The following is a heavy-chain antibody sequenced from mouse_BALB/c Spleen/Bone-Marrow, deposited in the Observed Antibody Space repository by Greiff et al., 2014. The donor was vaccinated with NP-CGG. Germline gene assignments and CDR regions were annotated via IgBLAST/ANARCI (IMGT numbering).Heavy chain of an antibody. D-gene: IGHD2-14*01. J-gene: IGHJ4*01. CDR1: GYSITSDYA. CDR2: ISYSGST. CDR3: ARGTLRGALDY. V-gene: IGHV3-2*02. Sequence: VKLMESGPGLVKPSQSLSLTCTVTGYSITSDYAWNWIRQFPGNKLEWMGYISYSGSTIYNPSLKSRISLTRDTSRNQFFLQLNSVTTEDTATYYCARGTLRGALDYWGQGTSVTVSS.